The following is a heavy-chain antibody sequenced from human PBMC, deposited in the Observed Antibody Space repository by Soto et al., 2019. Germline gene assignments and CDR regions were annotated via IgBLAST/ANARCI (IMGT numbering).Heavy chain of an antibody. CDR2: ISYDGSNK. V-gene: IGHV3-30*18. J-gene: IGHJ4*02. CDR1: GFTFSSYG. CDR3: AKDLEPSGYCWEFYTPFDY. Sequence: QVQLVESGGGVVQPGRSLRLSCAASGFTFSSYGMHWVRQAPGKGLEWVAVISYDGSNKYYADSVKGRFTISRDNSKNTLYLQMNSLRAEDTAVYYCAKDLEPSGYCWEFYTPFDYWGPGTLVTVSS. D-gene: IGHD3-3*01.